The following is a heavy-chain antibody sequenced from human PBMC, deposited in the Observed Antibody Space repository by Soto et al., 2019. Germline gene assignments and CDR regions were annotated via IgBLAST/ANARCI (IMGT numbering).Heavy chain of an antibody. J-gene: IGHJ6*02. CDR1: GLPISNAW. CDR2: IKTKSEGGPT. CDR3: TTGSVEGV. Sequence: EVQLVESGGGFIQPWGSLRLSCAASGLPISNAWMNWVRQAPGKGLEWVGRIKTKSEGGPTDYAAAVKGRFTVSRDDSKNTLYLQMNSLKTEDTAVYYCTTGSVEGVWGQGTTVTVSS. D-gene: IGHD2-15*01. V-gene: IGHV3-15*07.